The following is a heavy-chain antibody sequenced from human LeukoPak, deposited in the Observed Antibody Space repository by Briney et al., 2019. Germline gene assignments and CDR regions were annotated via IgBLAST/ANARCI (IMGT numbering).Heavy chain of an antibody. D-gene: IGHD3-3*01. V-gene: IGHV5-51*01. J-gene: IGHJ4*02. CDR3: ARRGTYYDFWSGYPFDY. CDR1: GYSITSYW. Sequence: GESLKISCKGSGYSITSYWIGWVRQMPGKGLEWMGIIYPGDSDTRYSPSFQGQVTISADKSISTAYLQWSSLKASDTAMYYCARRGTYYDFWSGYPFDYWGQGTLVTVSS. CDR2: IYPGDSDT.